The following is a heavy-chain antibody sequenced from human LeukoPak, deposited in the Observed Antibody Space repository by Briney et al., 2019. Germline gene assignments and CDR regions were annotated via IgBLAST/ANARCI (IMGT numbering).Heavy chain of an antibody. J-gene: IGHJ6*03. CDR2: IYYSGST. CDR3: ARGVERYCSGGSCYSYYYYMDV. Sequence: MASETLSLTCTVSGGSISSYYWSWIRQLPGKGLEWIGYIYYSGSTNYNPSLKSRVTITVDTSKNQFSLKLSSVTAADAAAYYCARGVERYCSGGSCYSYYYYMDVWGKGTTVTVSS. V-gene: IGHV4-59*01. D-gene: IGHD2-15*01. CDR1: GGSISSYY.